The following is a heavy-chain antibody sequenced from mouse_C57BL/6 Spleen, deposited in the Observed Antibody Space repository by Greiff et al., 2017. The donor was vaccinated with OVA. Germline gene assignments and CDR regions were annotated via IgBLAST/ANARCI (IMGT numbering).Heavy chain of an antibody. CDR1: GYSFTDYN. CDR2: INPNYGTT. Sequence: VQLKESGPELVKPGASVKISCKASGYSFTDYNMNWVKQSNGKSLEWIGVINPNYGTTSYNQKFKGKATLTVDQSSSTAYMQLNSLTSEDSAVYYCARQLRLQDYFDCWGQGTTLTVSS. CDR3: ARQLRLQDYFDC. V-gene: IGHV1-39*01. J-gene: IGHJ2*01. D-gene: IGHD3-2*02.